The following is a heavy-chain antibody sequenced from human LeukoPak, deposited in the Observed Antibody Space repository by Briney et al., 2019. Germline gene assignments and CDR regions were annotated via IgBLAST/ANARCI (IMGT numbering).Heavy chain of an antibody. CDR1: GFTFSSYW. Sequence: GGSLRLSCAAPGFTFSSYWMHWVRQAPGKGLVWVSRIKGDGSSPTYADSVKGRFTISRDNAKNALYLQMNSLRADDTAVYYCARSYYTDYWGQGTLVTVSS. D-gene: IGHD3-3*01. J-gene: IGHJ4*02. CDR3: ARSYYTDY. CDR2: IKGDGSSP. V-gene: IGHV3-74*01.